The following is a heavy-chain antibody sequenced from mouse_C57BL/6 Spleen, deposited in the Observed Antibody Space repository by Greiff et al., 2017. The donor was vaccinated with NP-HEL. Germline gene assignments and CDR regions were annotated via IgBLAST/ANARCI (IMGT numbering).Heavy chain of an antibody. CDR2: INPGSGGT. Sequence: VQLQQSGAELVRPGTSVKVSCKASGYAFTNYLIEWVKQRPGQGLEWIGVINPGSGGTNYNEKFKGKATLTADKSSSTAYMQLSSLTSEDSAVYVCARFYDYGPWAMDYWGQGTSVTVSS. D-gene: IGHD2-4*01. V-gene: IGHV1-54*01. CDR1: GYAFTNYL. J-gene: IGHJ4*01. CDR3: ARFYDYGPWAMDY.